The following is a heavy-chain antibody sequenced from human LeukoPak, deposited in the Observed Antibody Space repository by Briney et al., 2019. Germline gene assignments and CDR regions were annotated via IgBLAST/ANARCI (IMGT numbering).Heavy chain of an antibody. CDR2: ISGSGGTT. CDR3: AKVKGGSSWQYYFDY. V-gene: IGHV3-23*01. CDR1: GFTFSSYA. D-gene: IGHD6-13*01. J-gene: IGHJ4*02. Sequence: GGSLRLSCAASGFTFSSYAMGWVRQAPGRGLEWVSAISGSGGTTYYADSVKGRFTISRDNSKNTLYLQMNTLRAEDTALYYCAKVKGGSSWQYYFDYWGQGTLVTVCS.